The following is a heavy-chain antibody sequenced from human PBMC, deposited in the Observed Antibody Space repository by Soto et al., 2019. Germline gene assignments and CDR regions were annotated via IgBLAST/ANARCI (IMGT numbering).Heavy chain of an antibody. CDR1: GYTFTNYG. V-gene: IGHV1-18*04. Sequence: QVQLVESGAEVKKPGASVKVSCKASGYTFTNYGISWVRQAPGQGLEWMGWISGYNGNTKYAQKFQGTVTMTTDTPTTTAYMDLRSLRADDTAVYYCARDREYYYDSSGNYYYHYGMDVWGPGTTVSV. J-gene: IGHJ6*02. D-gene: IGHD3-22*01. CDR3: ARDREYYYDSSGNYYYHYGMDV. CDR2: ISGYNGNT.